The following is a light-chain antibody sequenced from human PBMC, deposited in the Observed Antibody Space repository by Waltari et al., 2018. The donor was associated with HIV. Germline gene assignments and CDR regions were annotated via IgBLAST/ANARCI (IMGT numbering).Light chain of an antibody. J-gene: IGLJ2*01. Sequence: QSLLTQPPSVSAASGQKVTISCAGSSSNIGNNYVSWYQQLPGTAPKLLIYDNNKLPSGIPDRFSGSKSGTSATLGITGLQTGDEADYCCGTWDSSLSAVVFGGGTKVTVL. CDR1: SSNIGNNY. CDR2: DNN. CDR3: GTWDSSLSAVV. V-gene: IGLV1-51*01.